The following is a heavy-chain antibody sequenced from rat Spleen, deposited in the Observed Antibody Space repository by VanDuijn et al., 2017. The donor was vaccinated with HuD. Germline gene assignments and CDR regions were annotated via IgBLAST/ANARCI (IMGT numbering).Heavy chain of an antibody. CDR2: ISPSGGCT. J-gene: IGHJ4*01. V-gene: IGHV5-19*01. Sequence: EVQLVESGGGLVQPGRSLKLSCAASGFTFSNYGMHWIRQAPTKGLEWVASISPSGGCTYYRDSVKGRFTISRDNAKTTLYLQMDSLRSEDTATYYCATDEGITIAAIGPHYYVMDAWGQGASVTVSS. CDR1: GFTFSNYG. D-gene: IGHD1-2*01. CDR3: ATDEGITIAAIGPHYYVMDA.